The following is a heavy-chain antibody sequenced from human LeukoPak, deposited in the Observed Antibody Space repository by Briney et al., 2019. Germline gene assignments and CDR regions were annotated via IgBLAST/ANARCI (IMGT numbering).Heavy chain of an antibody. Sequence: SETLSLTCTVSGGSVSSGSYYWSWIRQPPGKGLEWIGYIYYTGDTNYNPSLKSRVSISVDTSKNQFSLKLSSVTAADTAVYYCARDRLCFGEQIAVFDYGGQGTLVTVPS. D-gene: IGHD3-10*01. CDR1: GGSVSSGSYY. CDR2: IYYTGDT. CDR3: ARDRLCFGEQIAVFDY. J-gene: IGHJ4*02. V-gene: IGHV4-61*01.